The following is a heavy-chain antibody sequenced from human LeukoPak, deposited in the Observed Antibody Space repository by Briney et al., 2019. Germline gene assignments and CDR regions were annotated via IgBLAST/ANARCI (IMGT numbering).Heavy chain of an antibody. V-gene: IGHV3-30*04. CDR3: ARTTWIHQNHFDY. Sequence: GRSLRLSCAASGFTFSSYAMHWVRQAPGKGLEWVAVISYDGSNKYYADSVKGRFTISRDNAKNSLYLQMNSLRAEDTAVYYCARTTWIHQNHFDYWGQGTLVTVSS. D-gene: IGHD5-18*01. CDR2: ISYDGSNK. J-gene: IGHJ4*02. CDR1: GFTFSSYA.